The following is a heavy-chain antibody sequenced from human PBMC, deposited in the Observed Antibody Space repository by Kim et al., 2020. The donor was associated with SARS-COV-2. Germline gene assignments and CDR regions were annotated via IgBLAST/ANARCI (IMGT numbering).Heavy chain of an antibody. D-gene: IGHD2-2*01. J-gene: IGHJ5*02. CDR3: SRTTTGSSTTCLGWFDP. CDR1: GFSLSTSGMC. CDR2: IDWDGDK. V-gene: IGHV2-70*19. Sequence: SGPTLVNPTQTLTLTCTFSGFSLSTSGMCVNWVRQPPGKALEWLARIDWDGDKHYITSLKTRLTITKDTSRNQVVLTMTNMDPLDTATYYCSRTTTGSSTTCLGWFDPWGQGTLVTVSS.